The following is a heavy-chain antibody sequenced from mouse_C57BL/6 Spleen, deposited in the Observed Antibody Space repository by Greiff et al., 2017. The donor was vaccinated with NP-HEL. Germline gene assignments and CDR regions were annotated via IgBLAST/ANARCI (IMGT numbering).Heavy chain of an antibody. CDR2: IDPANGNT. J-gene: IGHJ4*01. CDR1: GFNIKNTY. D-gene: IGHD1-1*01. CDR3: ARPQNYYYGVDYAMDY. V-gene: IGHV14-3*01. Sequence: EVQLVESVAELVRPGASVKLSCTASGFNIKNTYMHWVKQRPEQGLEWIGRIDPANGNTTYAPKFQGKATITADTSSNTAYLQLSSLTSEDTAIYYCARPQNYYYGVDYAMDYWGQGTSVTVSS.